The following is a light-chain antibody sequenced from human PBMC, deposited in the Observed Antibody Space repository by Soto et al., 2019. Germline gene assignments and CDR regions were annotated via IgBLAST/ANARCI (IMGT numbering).Light chain of an antibody. Sequence: QSVLTQPPSVSAAPGQKVTISCSGSNSDIGNNYVSWYQQFPGAAPKLLIYDNDKRPSGIPDRISGSKSGTSATLGITGLLTGDEADYYCGTWDSSLRVVVFGGGTKVTVL. CDR1: NSDIGNNY. CDR3: GTWDSSLRVVV. V-gene: IGLV1-51*01. CDR2: DND. J-gene: IGLJ2*01.